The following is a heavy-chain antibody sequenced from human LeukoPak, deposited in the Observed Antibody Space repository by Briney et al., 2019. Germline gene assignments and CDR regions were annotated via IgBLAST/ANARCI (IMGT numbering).Heavy chain of an antibody. V-gene: IGHV4-59*01. Sequence: PSETLSLTCTVSNGSIGTLYWNWIRQPPGKGMEDIGHIYYSGFTNYNPSLKSRVTMSVDTSKNQFSLKLSSVTAADTAVYYCARYGSSSLRAGYYYYMDVWGKGTTVTVSS. CDR1: NGSIGTLY. CDR2: IYYSGFT. CDR3: ARYGSSSLRAGYYYYMDV. J-gene: IGHJ6*03. D-gene: IGHD6-6*01.